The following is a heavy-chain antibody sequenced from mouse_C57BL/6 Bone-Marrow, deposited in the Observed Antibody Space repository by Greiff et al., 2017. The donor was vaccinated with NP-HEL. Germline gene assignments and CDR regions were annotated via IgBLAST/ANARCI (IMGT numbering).Heavy chain of an antibody. CDR1: GYTFTDSY. Sequence: QVQLQQSGAELVRPGASVKLSCKASGYTFTDSYINWVKQRPGQGLEWIARLSPGSGNTYYNEKFKGKAILTAEKSSSTAYMQLSSLTSEDSAVYFCARCRITTVVGTYAMDYWGQGTSVTVSS. J-gene: IGHJ4*01. V-gene: IGHV1-76*01. CDR2: LSPGSGNT. D-gene: IGHD1-1*01. CDR3: ARCRITTVVGTYAMDY.